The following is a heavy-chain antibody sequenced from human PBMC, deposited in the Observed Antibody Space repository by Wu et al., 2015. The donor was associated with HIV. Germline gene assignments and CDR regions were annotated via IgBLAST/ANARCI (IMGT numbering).Heavy chain of an antibody. CDR3: AKNPVNRLGDYDYYGMDV. CDR2: IIPIRGTT. J-gene: IGHJ6*02. Sequence: QVQLVQSGAEVRKPGSSVKVSCKASGGSFSSFAINWVRQAPGQGLEWMGRIIPIRGTTNYVQKFQGRVTLTADEGTSTIFTEVSSLRYEDTAVYYCAKNPVNRLGDYDYYGMDVWGQGTTVTVSS. D-gene: IGHD3-10*01. CDR1: GGSFSSFA. V-gene: IGHV1-69*11.